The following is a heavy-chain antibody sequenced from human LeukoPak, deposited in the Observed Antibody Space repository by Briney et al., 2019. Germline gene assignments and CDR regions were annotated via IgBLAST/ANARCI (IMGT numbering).Heavy chain of an antibody. CDR3: ARVHSGGWWFFDY. J-gene: IGHJ4*02. D-gene: IGHD6-19*01. CDR2: ISTSGSPI. Sequence: GGSLRLSCAASGFTFSSYEMNWVRQAPGKGLEWVSYISTSGSPIYYADSVKGGFNISRDNGKNSLYLQMNSLRAEDMAVYYCARVHSGGWWFFDYWGQGTLVSVSS. V-gene: IGHV3-48*03. CDR1: GFTFSSYE.